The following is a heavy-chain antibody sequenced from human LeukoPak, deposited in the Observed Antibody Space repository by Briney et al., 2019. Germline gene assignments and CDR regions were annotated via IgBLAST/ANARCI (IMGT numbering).Heavy chain of an antibody. Sequence: SQTLSLTRTVSVCSISSGGYYWSWTRQHPGNGLEWIGYIYYSGSTYYNPSLKSRVTISADTSKNQFSLKLSSVTAADTAVYYCARLAFDCWFDYWGQGTLVTVSS. J-gene: IGHJ4*02. CDR1: VCSISSGGYY. D-gene: IGHD2-21*02. CDR3: ARLAFDCWFDY. CDR2: IYYSGST. V-gene: IGHV4-31*03.